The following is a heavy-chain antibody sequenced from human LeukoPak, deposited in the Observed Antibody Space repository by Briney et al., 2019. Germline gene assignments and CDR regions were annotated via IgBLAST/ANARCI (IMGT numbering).Heavy chain of an antibody. D-gene: IGHD3-22*01. Sequence: EASVNVSCKASGGTFSSYAISWVRQAPGQGLEWMGGIISIFGTANYAQKFQGRVTITADESTSTAYMELSSLRSEDTAVYYCARGPPGYYFDYWGQGTLVTVSS. CDR3: ARGPPGYYFDY. CDR2: IISIFGTA. CDR1: GGTFSSYA. J-gene: IGHJ4*02. V-gene: IGHV1-69*01.